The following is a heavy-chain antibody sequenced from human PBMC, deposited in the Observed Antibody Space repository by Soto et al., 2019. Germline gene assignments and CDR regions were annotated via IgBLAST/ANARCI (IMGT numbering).Heavy chain of an antibody. CDR1: GFTFTSSA. D-gene: IGHD6-13*01. V-gene: IGHV1-58*01. CDR3: ARPGYSSSWYYVDY. J-gene: IGHJ4*02. Sequence: SVKVSCKASGFTFTSSAVQWVRQARGQRLEWIGWIVVGSGNTNYAQKFQGRVTMTTDTSTSTAYMELRSLRSDDTAVYYCARPGYSSSWYYVDYWGQGTLVTVSS. CDR2: IVVGSGNT.